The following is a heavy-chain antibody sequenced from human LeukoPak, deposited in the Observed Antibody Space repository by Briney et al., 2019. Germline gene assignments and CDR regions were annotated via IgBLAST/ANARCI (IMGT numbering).Heavy chain of an antibody. J-gene: IGHJ4*02. CDR2: LFTSGST. CDR3: ARDTGDGFYDY. V-gene: IGHV4-4*07. CDR1: GASISSYY. Sequence: SETLSLTCAVSGASISSYYWSWIRQPARKGLEWIGRLFTSGSTKYNPSPKSRVTIVVDKSKKHFSLKLSSVTAADTAVYYCARDTGDGFYDYWGQGSLVTVSS. D-gene: IGHD5-24*01.